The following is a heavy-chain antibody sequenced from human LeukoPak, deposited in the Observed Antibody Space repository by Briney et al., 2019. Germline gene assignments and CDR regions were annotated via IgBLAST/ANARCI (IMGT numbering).Heavy chain of an antibody. V-gene: IGHV4-34*01. CDR2: INHSGST. J-gene: IGHJ4*02. D-gene: IGHD6-19*01. CDR1: GGSFSGYY. CDR3: ARDRRGGQWLGGYYFDY. Sequence: SETLSLTCAVYGGSFSGYYWSWIRQPPGKGLEWIGEINHSGSTNYNPSLKSRVTISVDTSKNQFSLKLSSVTAADTAVYYCARDRRGGQWLGGYYFDYWGQGTLVTVSS.